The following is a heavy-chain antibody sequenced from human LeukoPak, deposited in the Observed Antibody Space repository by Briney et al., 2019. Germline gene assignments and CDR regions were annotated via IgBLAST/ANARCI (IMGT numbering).Heavy chain of an antibody. D-gene: IGHD2-2*01. CDR2: IIPIFGTA. J-gene: IGHJ5*02. CDR1: GGTFSSYA. Sequence: ASVKVSCKASGGTFSSYAISWVRQAPGQGLEWMGGIIPIFGTANYAQKFQGRVTITADESTSTAYMELSSLRSEDTAVYYCAREDGSTSFAYPWGQGTLVTVSS. V-gene: IGHV1-69*13. CDR3: AREDGSTSFAYP.